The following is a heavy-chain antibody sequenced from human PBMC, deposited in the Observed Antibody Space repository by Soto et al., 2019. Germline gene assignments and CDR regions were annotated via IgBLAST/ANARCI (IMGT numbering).Heavy chain of an antibody. CDR2: IKSKTDGGTT. V-gene: IGHV3-15*01. J-gene: IGHJ6*03. CDR3: TTDGLDILTGYYKGSYYYYYMDV. CDR1: GFTFSNAW. D-gene: IGHD3-9*01. Sequence: GGSLRLSCAASGFTFSNAWMSWVRQAPGKGLEWVGRIKSKTDGGTTDYAAPVKGRFTISRDDSKNTLYLQMNSLKTEDTAVYYCTTDGLDILTGYYKGSYYYYYMDVWGKGTTVTVSS.